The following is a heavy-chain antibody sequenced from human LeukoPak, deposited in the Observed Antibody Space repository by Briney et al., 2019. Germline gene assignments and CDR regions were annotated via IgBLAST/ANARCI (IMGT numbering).Heavy chain of an antibody. D-gene: IGHD6-19*01. CDR3: ARHLYSSGWWVNWFDP. J-gene: IGHJ5*02. Sequence: SETLSLTCTVSGGSISSYYWSWIRQPAGKGLEWIGRIYTSGSTNYNPSLKSRVTMSVDTSKNQFSLKLSSVTAADTAVYYCARHLYSSGWWVNWFDPWGQGTLVTVSS. CDR1: GGSISSYY. V-gene: IGHV4-4*07. CDR2: IYTSGST.